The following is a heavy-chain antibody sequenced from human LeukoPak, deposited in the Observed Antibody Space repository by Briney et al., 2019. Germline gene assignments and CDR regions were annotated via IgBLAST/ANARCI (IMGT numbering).Heavy chain of an antibody. V-gene: IGHV4-39*07. D-gene: IGHD6-19*01. J-gene: IGHJ5*02. Sequence: SETLSLTCTVSGYSISSGYYWGWIRQPPGKGLEWIGSIYHSGSTYYNSGSTYYNPSLKSRVTISVDTSKNQFSLKLSSVTAADTAVHYCARMGGLSVAGNAWGQGTLVTVSS. CDR2: IYHSGSTYYNSGST. CDR3: ARMGGLSVAGNA. CDR1: GYSISSGYY.